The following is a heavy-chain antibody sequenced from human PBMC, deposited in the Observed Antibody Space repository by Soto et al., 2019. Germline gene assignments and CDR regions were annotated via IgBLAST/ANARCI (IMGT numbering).Heavy chain of an antibody. Sequence: QVQLVQSGAEVKKPGSSVKVSCKASGGTFSSYSINWVRQAPGQGLEWMGGIIPIFHTPHYTQKFQGRVTISADASPSTVSMELSSLGSEDTAVYSCARHYRSGWSFFDYWGQGTLVTVSS. D-gene: IGHD6-19*01. CDR2: IIPIFHTP. CDR3: ARHYRSGWSFFDY. J-gene: IGHJ4*02. CDR1: GGTFSSYS. V-gene: IGHV1-69*12.